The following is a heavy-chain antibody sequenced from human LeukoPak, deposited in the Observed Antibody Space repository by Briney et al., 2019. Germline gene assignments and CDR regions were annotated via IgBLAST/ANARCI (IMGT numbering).Heavy chain of an antibody. V-gene: IGHV4-61*02. D-gene: IGHD3-22*01. CDR2: IYPSGST. CDR3: ARMDSSGYYNAPFDY. Sequence: SETLSLTCTVSGDSISSGSFYWSWIRQPAGRGLEWIGRIYPSGSTNYNPSLKSRVTISVDTSKNQFSLKLSSVTAADTAVCYCARMDSSGYYNAPFDYWGQGTLVTVSS. J-gene: IGHJ4*02. CDR1: GDSISSGSFY.